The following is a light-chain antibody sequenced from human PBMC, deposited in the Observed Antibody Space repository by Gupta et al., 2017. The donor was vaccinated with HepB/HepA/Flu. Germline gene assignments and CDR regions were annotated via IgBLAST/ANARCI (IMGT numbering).Light chain of an antibody. V-gene: IGLV1-44*01. CDR1: SSNIGSNT. CDR3: AAWDDSLNGLV. Sequence: QSVLTQPPSASGTPGQRVTISCSGSSSNIGSNTVNWYQQLPGTAPTLLIYTNNQRPSGVPDRFSGSNPDRFAGSRSGTSASLAISGLQSEDEADYYCAAWDDSLNGLVFGGGTKLTVL. CDR2: TNN. J-gene: IGLJ2*01.